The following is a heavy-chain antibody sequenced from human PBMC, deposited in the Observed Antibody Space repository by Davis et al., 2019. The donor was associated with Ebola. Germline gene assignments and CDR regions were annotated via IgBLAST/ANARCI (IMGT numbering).Heavy chain of an antibody. CDR1: GYTFTGYY. Sequence: AASVKVSCKASGYTFTGYYMHWVRQAPGQGLEWMGWISAYNGNTNYAQKLQGRVTMTTDTSTSTAYMELRSLRSDDTAVYYCARDGRIQLWLPNWFDPWGQGTLVTVSS. J-gene: IGHJ5*02. V-gene: IGHV1-18*04. CDR2: ISAYNGNT. D-gene: IGHD5-18*01. CDR3: ARDGRIQLWLPNWFDP.